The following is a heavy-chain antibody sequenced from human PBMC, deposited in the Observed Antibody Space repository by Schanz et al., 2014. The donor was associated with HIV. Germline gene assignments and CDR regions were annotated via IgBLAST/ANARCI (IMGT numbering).Heavy chain of an antibody. CDR2: IKPNSGGT. CDR1: GGTLSNYG. CDR3: ARYLGGDDGDFYFDY. D-gene: IGHD4-17*01. Sequence: QVQLVQSGAEVKKPGSSVKVSCKASGGTLSNYGISWVRQAPGQGLEWMGGIKPNSGGTKYAQKFLGRVTMTRDTSISTAYMELTRLRSEDTAVYYCARYLGGDDGDFYFDYWGQGTLVTVSS. J-gene: IGHJ4*02. V-gene: IGHV1-2*02.